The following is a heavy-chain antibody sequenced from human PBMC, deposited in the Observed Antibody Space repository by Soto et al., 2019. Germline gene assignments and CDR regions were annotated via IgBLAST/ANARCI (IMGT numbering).Heavy chain of an antibody. Sequence: GGSLRLSCAASGFTFSNYDMHWVRQVTGKGLEWISSIGTAGDTYYAGSVRGRFTISRENAKNSLYLQMNSLRAEDTAVYSCAKTQYSYDSGYFDYWGQGTLVTVSS. V-gene: IGHV3-13*01. CDR1: GFTFSNYD. J-gene: IGHJ4*02. D-gene: IGHD3-22*01. CDR3: AKTQYSYDSGYFDY. CDR2: IGTAGDT.